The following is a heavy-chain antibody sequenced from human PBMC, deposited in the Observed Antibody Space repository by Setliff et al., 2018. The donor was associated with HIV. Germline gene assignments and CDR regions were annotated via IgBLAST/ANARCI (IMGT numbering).Heavy chain of an antibody. V-gene: IGHV4-39*07. CDR2: INHSGST. CDR1: GGSISDSRYY. CDR3: ARTRAPYFFDF. J-gene: IGHJ4*02. D-gene: IGHD1-26*01. Sequence: SETLSLTCTVSGGSISDSRYYWGWIRQPPGKGLEWIGEINHSGSTNYNPSLKSRVTISVDTSKNQFSLQLNSVTAADTAVYFCARTRAPYFFDFWGQGAQVTVSS.